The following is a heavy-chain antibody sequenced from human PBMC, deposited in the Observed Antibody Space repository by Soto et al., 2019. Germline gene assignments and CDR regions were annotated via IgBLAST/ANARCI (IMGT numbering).Heavy chain of an antibody. CDR2: IYWDDDK. Sequence: QITLKESGPTLVKPTQTLTLTCTFSGFSLSTSGVGVGWIRQPPGKALEWLALIYWDDDKRYSPSLKSRLTITKDTSKNQVVLTMTNMDPVDTATYYCAHRPWGELSQHFDYWGQGTLVTVSS. V-gene: IGHV2-5*02. J-gene: IGHJ4*02. D-gene: IGHD3-16*02. CDR1: GFSLSTSGVG. CDR3: AHRPWGELSQHFDY.